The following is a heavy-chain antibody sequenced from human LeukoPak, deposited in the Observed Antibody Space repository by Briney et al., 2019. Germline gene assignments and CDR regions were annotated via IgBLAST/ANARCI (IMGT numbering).Heavy chain of an antibody. J-gene: IGHJ3*02. CDR3: ARGNEQWLATDAFDI. CDR1: GYTFTSYA. D-gene: IGHD6-19*01. CDR2: INTNTGNP. Sequence: WASVKVSCKASGYTFTSYAMNWVRQAPGQGLEWVGWINTNTGNPTYAQGFTGRFVFSLDTSVSTAYLQISSLKAEDTAVYYCARGNEQWLATDAFDIWGQGTMVTVSS. V-gene: IGHV7-4-1*02.